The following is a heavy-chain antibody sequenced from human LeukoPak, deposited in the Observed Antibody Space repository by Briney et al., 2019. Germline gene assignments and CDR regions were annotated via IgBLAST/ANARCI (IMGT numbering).Heavy chain of an antibody. CDR1: RGSISSYY. CDR3: ARGRITIFGVVTPHFDY. V-gene: IGHV4-59*01. Sequence: SETLSLTCTVSRGSISSYYWSWIRQSPGKGLEWIGYIDKSGGTNSNPSLKSRVTMSVDTSKNQFSLRLTSVTAADTALYYCARGRITIFGVVTPHFDYWGHGTLVTVS. J-gene: IGHJ4*01. D-gene: IGHD3-3*01. CDR2: IDKSGGT.